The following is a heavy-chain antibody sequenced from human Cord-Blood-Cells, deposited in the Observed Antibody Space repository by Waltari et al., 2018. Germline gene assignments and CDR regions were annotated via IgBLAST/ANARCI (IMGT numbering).Heavy chain of an antibody. CDR1: GYSFTSYW. D-gene: IGHD1-1*01. J-gene: IGHJ3*02. CDR2: IYPGDSET. V-gene: IGHV5-51*01. Sequence: EVQLVQSGAEVKKPGESLKISCKGSGYSFTSYWIGWVRQMPGKGLEWMGIIYPGDSETRYSPSFQGQVTISADKSISTAYLQWSSLKASDTAMYYCARLFRYNWNDLRGAFDIWGQGTMVTVSS. CDR3: ARLFRYNWNDLRGAFDI.